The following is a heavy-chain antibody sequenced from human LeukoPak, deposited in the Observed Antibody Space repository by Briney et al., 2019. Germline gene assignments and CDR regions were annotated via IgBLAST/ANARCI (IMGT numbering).Heavy chain of an antibody. CDR1: GGSFSGYY. V-gene: IGHV4-34*01. CDR2: INHSGST. Sequence: PSETLSLTCAVYGGSFSGYYWSWIRQPPGKGLEWIGEINHSGSTYYNPSLKSRVTISVDTSKNQFSLKLSSVTAADTAVYYCAREYTNPDAFDIWGQGTMVTVSS. J-gene: IGHJ3*02. D-gene: IGHD2-2*02. CDR3: AREYTNPDAFDI.